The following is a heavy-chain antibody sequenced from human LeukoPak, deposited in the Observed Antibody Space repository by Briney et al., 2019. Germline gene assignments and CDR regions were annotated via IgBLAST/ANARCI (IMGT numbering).Heavy chain of an antibody. CDR3: ARDYGSGYPFDY. CDR1: GGTFSSYA. D-gene: IGHD3-22*01. CDR2: IIPIFGTA. Sequence: SVKVSCKASGGTFSSYAISWVRQAPGQGLEWMGRIIPIFGTANYAQKFQGRVTITTDESTSTAYMELSSLRSEVTAVYYCARDYGSGYPFDYWGQGTLVTVSS. J-gene: IGHJ4*02. V-gene: IGHV1-69*05.